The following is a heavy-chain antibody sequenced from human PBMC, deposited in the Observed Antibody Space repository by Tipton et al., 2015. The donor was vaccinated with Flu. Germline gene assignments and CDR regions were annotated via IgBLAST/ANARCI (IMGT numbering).Heavy chain of an antibody. D-gene: IGHD4-17*01. V-gene: IGHV4-59*01. CDR1: GGSISSYY. J-gene: IGHJ4*03. CDR2: IHYSGST. Sequence: LRLSCTVSGGSISSYYWSWIRQPPGKGLEWIGYIHYSGSTNYNPSLKSRSTIPVDTSKNQLSLKLSSVTAPATAGYYCARDMNGEYFDYLGQGNLVTVSS. CDR3: ARDMNGEYFDY.